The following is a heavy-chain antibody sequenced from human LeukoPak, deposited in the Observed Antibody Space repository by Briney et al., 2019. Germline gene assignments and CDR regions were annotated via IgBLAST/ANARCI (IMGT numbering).Heavy chain of an antibody. D-gene: IGHD5-18*01. CDR1: GYSISNGYY. J-gene: IGHJ4*02. V-gene: IGHV4-38-2*02. Sequence: PSETLSLTCTVSGYSISNGYYWGWIRQPPGKGLEWVGSIYHRGSTDYNPSLKSRVTISVDTSKNQFSLKLSSVTAADTAVYYCARGRIARLPYFDYWGQGTLVTVSS. CDR3: ARGRIARLPYFDY. CDR2: IYHRGST.